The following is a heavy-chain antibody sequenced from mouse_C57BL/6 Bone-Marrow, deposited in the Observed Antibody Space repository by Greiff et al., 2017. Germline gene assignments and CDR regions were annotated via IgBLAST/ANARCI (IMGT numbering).Heavy chain of an antibody. V-gene: IGHV3-3*01. CDR1: GFSINSDCY. CDR3: ARSDGYLYYAMDY. Sequence: VQLKESGPSLVRPSQTLSLTCTVTGFSINSDCYWIWIRQFPGNKLEYIGYTFYSGITYYNPSLESRTYITRATSKNQFSLKLSSVTTEDTATYYCARSDGYLYYAMDYWGQGTSVTVSS. J-gene: IGHJ4*01. CDR2: TFYSGIT. D-gene: IGHD2-3*01.